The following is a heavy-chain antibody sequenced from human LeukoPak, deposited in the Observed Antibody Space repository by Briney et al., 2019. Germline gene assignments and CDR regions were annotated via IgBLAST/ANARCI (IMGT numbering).Heavy chain of an antibody. Sequence: SETLSLTCAVSGGSFSDYYWSFIRQPPGKGLEWIGYIYHNGNSDFNPSLKSRVTISVDTSKNQFSLRMSSVTAADTAVYFCAGQAYSSGWLDNWGPGTLVTVSS. CDR1: GGSFSDYY. V-gene: IGHV4-59*01. CDR2: IYHNGNS. D-gene: IGHD6-19*01. J-gene: IGHJ4*02. CDR3: AGQAYSSGWLDN.